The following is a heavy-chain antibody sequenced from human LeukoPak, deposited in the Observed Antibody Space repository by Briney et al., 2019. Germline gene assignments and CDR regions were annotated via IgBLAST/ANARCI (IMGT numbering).Heavy chain of an antibody. V-gene: IGHV1-18*01. CDR3: ARFWVFGADTSPPYHQGMDV. J-gene: IGHJ6*02. CDR1: GYNFKTHA. Sequence: ASVKISYKASGYNFKTHAFSWLRQVPGQGLEGMGWISGYNGGTAYAQKFQDRVTMTKATSSTTAYRGLRGLTSDDPAVYYCARFWVFGADTSPPYHQGMDVWGQGTTVTVSS. D-gene: IGHD3-3*01. CDR2: ISGYNGGT.